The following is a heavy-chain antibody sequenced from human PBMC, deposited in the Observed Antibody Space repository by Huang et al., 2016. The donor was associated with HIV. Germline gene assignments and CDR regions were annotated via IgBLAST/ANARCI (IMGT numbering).Heavy chain of an antibody. Sequence: EVQLLESGGGLVEPGGSLRLSCAVSGFTFKNYAMGWVRQAPGKGLEWVSGISNSGAGTYYADAVKGRFTISRDNAKSTLYLHMNTPRVEDTAVYYCVKGFFYREFDHWGQGTLVAVSS. D-gene: IGHD1-26*01. CDR2: ISNSGAGT. J-gene: IGHJ4*02. CDR3: VKGFFYREFDH. V-gene: IGHV3-23*01. CDR1: GFTFKNYA.